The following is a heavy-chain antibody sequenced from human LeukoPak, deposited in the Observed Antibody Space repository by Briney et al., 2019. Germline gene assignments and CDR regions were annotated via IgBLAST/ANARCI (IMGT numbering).Heavy chain of an antibody. Sequence: PSETLSLTCAVSGDSISSSYYSWSWIRQPPGKGLELIGYIFQSGSTFHNPSLKSRVTISVDRSKNQFSLRLTSVTAADTAVYYCASGTTVTTLVYWGQGTLVTVSS. J-gene: IGHJ4*02. D-gene: IGHD4-11*01. CDR2: IFQSGST. CDR1: GDSISSSYYS. V-gene: IGHV4-30-2*01. CDR3: ASGTTVTTLVY.